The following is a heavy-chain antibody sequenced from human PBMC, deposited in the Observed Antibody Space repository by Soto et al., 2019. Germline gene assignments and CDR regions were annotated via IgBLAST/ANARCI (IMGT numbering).Heavy chain of an antibody. D-gene: IGHD1-7*01. Sequence: SVKVSCKASGYTFTSYGISWVRQAPGQGLEWMGGIIPIFGTANYAQKFQGRVTITADESTSTAYMELSSLRSEDTAVYYCERDNWNYVGNYYYYYGMDVWGQGTTVTVSS. CDR1: GYTFTSYG. CDR2: IIPIFGTA. CDR3: ERDNWNYVGNYYYYYGMDV. J-gene: IGHJ6*02. V-gene: IGHV1-69*13.